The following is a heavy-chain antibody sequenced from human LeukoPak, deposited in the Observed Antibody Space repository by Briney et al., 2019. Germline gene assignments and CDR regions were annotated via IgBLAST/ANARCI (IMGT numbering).Heavy chain of an antibody. CDR3: ARETNSSGWYFDY. V-gene: IGHV3-7*01. CDR2: IKQDGSEK. J-gene: IGHJ4*02. CDR1: GFTFSRYW. D-gene: IGHD6-19*01. Sequence: GGSLRLSCAASGFTFSRYWMTWVRQAPGKGLEWVANIKQDGSEKYYVDSVKGRFTISRDNAKNSLYLQMNSLRAEDTAVYYCARETNSSGWYFDYWGQGTLVTVSS.